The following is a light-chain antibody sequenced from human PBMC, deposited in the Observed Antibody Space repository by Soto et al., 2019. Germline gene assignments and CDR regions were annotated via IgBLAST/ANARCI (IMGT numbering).Light chain of an antibody. V-gene: IGKV3-11*01. CDR1: ESVSRY. CDR3: QQRSNWPST. CDR2: DAS. J-gene: IGKJ4*01. Sequence: EIVLTQSPATLSLSPGNRATLSCRASESVSRYLAWYQQKPGQAPRLLIYDASNRATGIPARFSGSGSGTDFTLTITSLEPKDFAVYYCQQRSNWPSTFGGGTKVVIK.